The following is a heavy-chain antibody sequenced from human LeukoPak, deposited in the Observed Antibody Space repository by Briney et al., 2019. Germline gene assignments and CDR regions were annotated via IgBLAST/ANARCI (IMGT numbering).Heavy chain of an antibody. CDR3: ARDCDRIDSGSCSDY. Sequence: GASVKVSCKASGYTFTSYGISWVRQAPGQGLEWMGWISAYNGNTNYAQKLQGRVTMTTDTSTSTAYMELRSLRSDDTAVYYCARDCDRIDSGSCSDYWGQGTLVTVSS. CDR1: GYTFTSYG. CDR2: ISAYNGNT. V-gene: IGHV1-18*01. D-gene: IGHD3-10*01. J-gene: IGHJ4*02.